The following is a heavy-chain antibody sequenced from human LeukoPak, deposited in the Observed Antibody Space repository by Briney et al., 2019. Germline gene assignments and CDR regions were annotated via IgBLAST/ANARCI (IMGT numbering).Heavy chain of an antibody. CDR3: ARDRVPWELLATAEY. Sequence: PGGSLRLSCAASGFTFSSYAMHWVRQAPGKGLEWVAVISYDGSNKYYADSVKGRFTISRDNSKNTLYLQMNSLRAEDTAVYYCARDRVPWELLATAEYWGQGTLVTVSS. D-gene: IGHD1-26*01. V-gene: IGHV3-30-3*01. J-gene: IGHJ4*02. CDR1: GFTFSSYA. CDR2: ISYDGSNK.